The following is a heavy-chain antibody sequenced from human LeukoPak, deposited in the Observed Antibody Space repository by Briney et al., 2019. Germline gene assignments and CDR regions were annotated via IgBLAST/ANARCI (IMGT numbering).Heavy chain of an antibody. V-gene: IGHV1-69*13. CDR1: GGTFSSYA. Sequence: ASVKVSCKASGGTFSSYAISWVRQAPGQGLEWMGGIIPIFGTANYAQKFQGRVTITADESTSTAYMELSNLRSEDTAVYYCARGIGSGLEVYFDYWGQGTLVTVSS. J-gene: IGHJ4*02. CDR2: IIPIFGTA. CDR3: ARGIGSGLEVYFDY. D-gene: IGHD1-26*01.